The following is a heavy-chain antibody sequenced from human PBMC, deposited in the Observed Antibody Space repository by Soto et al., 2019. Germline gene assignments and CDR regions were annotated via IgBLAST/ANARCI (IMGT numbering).Heavy chain of an antibody. Sequence: EVQVVESGGGLVQPGRSLRLSCVVSGFTSEDYSMHWVRQAPGKGLEWVSGISGGGRSTEYADSVRGRFTMSRDNSKNTVFLQMSSLRAEDTGMYFCARDLNKDYHERSAFWGYWGQGTLVTVSS. V-gene: IGHV3-23*04. D-gene: IGHD7-27*01. J-gene: IGHJ4*02. CDR3: ARDLNKDYHERSAFWGY. CDR2: ISGGGRST. CDR1: GFTSEDYS.